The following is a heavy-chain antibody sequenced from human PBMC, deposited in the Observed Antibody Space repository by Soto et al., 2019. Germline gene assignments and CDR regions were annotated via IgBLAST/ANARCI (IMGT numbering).Heavy chain of an antibody. D-gene: IGHD7-27*01. CDR1: VFTFSSYS. CDR2: ISSSSSVI. Sequence: GGSLRLSCAASVFTFSSYSMNWVRQAPGKGLEWVSYISSSSSVIDYADSVKGRFTVSRDNARNSLYLQMNSLRAEDTAVYYCARDLSWGSNWYYYMDVWGKGTTVTVSS. J-gene: IGHJ6*03. CDR3: ARDLSWGSNWYYYMDV. V-gene: IGHV3-48*01.